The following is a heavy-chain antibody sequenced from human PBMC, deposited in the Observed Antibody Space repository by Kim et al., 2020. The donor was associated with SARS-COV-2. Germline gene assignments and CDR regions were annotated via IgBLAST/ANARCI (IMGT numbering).Heavy chain of an antibody. J-gene: IGHJ2*01. CDR1: GFSFRSYT. D-gene: IGHD3-3*01. Sequence: GGSLRLSCAASGFSFRSYTMNWVRQAPGKGLEYVSSVSSDSAYIYYADSLRGRFTISRDNAKNFLYLQMNGLRAEDTAVYYCARESGSYRMSSGDYFDLWGRGPLVTVSS. CDR3: ARESGSYRMSSGDYFDL. CDR2: VSSDSAYI. V-gene: IGHV3-21*06.